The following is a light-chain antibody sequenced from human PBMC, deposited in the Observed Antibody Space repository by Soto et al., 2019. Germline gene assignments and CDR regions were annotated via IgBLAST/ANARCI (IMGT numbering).Light chain of an antibody. CDR2: AAS. Sequence: EVVMTQSPATLSVSPGERATLSCRTSQSVYNNLAWYLQKPGQAPRLLISAASTRATGIPARFSGSGSGTECTLTINSLQSEDFAVYYCQQYNSWPLTFGGGTKVEIK. J-gene: IGKJ4*01. CDR3: QQYNSWPLT. CDR1: QSVYNN. V-gene: IGKV3D-15*01.